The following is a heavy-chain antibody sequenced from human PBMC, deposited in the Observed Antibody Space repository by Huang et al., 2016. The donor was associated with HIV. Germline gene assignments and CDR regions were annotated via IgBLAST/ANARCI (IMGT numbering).Heavy chain of an antibody. CDR1: GFSISSYW. CDR3: ARDPRIQSWLNFFDY. V-gene: IGHV3-74*01. J-gene: IGHJ4*02. Sequence: EVQLVESGGGLVQPGGSLRLSCAASGFSISSYWMHWVRQAPGKGLVWVSRIKIDGRSTSDADSVKGRFTISRDNAKNTLYLQMNSLRAEDTAVYYCARDPRIQSWLNFFDYWGQGTLVSVSS. D-gene: IGHD3-22*01. CDR2: IKIDGRST.